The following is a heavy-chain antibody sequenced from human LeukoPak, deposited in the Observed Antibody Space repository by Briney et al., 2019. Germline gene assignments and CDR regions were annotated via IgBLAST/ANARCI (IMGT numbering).Heavy chain of an antibody. CDR3: ARVGGYNWNYHSNYYYYYYMDV. CDR2: ISGSGSGGST. CDR1: GFTFSSSA. D-gene: IGHD1-7*01. Sequence: GGSLRLSCAASGFTFSSSAMSWVRQAPGKGLERVSSISGSGSGGSTYYADSVKGRFTISRDNAKNSLYLQMNSLRAEDTALYYCARVGGYNWNYHSNYYYYYYMDVWGKGTTVTVSS. J-gene: IGHJ6*03. V-gene: IGHV3-23*01.